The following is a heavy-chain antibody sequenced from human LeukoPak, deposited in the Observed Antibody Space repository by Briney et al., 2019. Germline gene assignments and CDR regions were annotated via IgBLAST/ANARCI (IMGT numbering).Heavy chain of an antibody. V-gene: IGHV3-21*04. Sequence: GGSLRLSCAASGFTFSSYSMNWVRQAPGKGLEWVSSISSSSYIYYADSVKGRFTISRDNAKKSLYLQVNSLRAEDTAVYYCAKQYSSSWYPNGFDPWGQGTLVTVSS. CDR3: AKQYSSSWYPNGFDP. D-gene: IGHD6-13*01. CDR1: GFTFSSYS. J-gene: IGHJ5*02. CDR2: ISSSSYI.